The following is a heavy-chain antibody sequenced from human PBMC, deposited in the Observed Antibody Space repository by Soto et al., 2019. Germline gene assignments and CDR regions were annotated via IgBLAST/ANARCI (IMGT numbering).Heavy chain of an antibody. CDR3: ATSSRFTIFGLVMEQAYYYYYGMDV. CDR2: FDPEDGET. Sequence: ASVKVSCKVSGYTLTELSMHWVRQAPGKGLEWMGGFDPEDGETIYAQKFQGRVTMTEDTSTDTAYMELSSLRSEDTAVYYCATSSRFTIFGLVMEQAYYYYYGMDVWGQGTTVTVSS. V-gene: IGHV1-24*01. D-gene: IGHD3-3*01. CDR1: GYTLTELS. J-gene: IGHJ6*02.